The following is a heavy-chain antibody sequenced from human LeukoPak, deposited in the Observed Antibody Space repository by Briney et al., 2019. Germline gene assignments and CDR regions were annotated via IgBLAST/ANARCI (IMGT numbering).Heavy chain of an antibody. D-gene: IGHD1-14*01. V-gene: IGHV3-23*01. CDR2: MSGSGGTT. CDR3: AKDGFAYDLNQYYCDL. Sequence: GGSLRLSCAASGFTFSSYAMNWVRQAPGRGLEWVSAMSGSGGTTYYADSLKGRFTISRDNSKNTLYLQMNSLRAEDTAVHCYAKDGFAYDLNQYYCDLGRQRTLVSLPS. CDR1: GFTFSSYA. J-gene: IGHJ5*02.